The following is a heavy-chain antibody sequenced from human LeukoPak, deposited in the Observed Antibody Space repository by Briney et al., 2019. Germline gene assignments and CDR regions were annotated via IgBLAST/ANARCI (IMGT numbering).Heavy chain of an antibody. V-gene: IGHV3-30*03. CDR3: ARGQSSSWYSLDY. D-gene: IGHD6-13*01. CDR2: ISYDGSNK. Sequence: PGRSLRLSCEASGFTFSYYGIHWVRQAPDKGLEWVAVISYDGSNKYYADSVKGRFTISRDNSQNTLYLQMNSLRAEDTAVYYCARGQSSSWYSLDYWGQGTLVTVSS. J-gene: IGHJ4*02. CDR1: GFTFSYYG.